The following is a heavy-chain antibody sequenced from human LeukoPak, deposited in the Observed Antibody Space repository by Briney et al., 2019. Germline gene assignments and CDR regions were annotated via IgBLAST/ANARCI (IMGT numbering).Heavy chain of an antibody. Sequence: GGSLRLSCAASGFTFSSYSMNWVRQAPGKGLEWVSSISSSSSYIYHADSVKGRFTISRDNAKNSLYLQMNSLRAEDTAVYYCARESATAGDFDYWGQGTLSPSPQ. V-gene: IGHV3-21*01. CDR1: GFTFSSYS. J-gene: IGHJ4*02. D-gene: IGHD1-26*01. CDR2: ISSSSSYI. CDR3: ARESATAGDFDY.